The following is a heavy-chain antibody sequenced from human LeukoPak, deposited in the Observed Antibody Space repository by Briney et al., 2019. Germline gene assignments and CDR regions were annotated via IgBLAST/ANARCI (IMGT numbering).Heavy chain of an antibody. Sequence: HPGRSLRLSCTASGFTFHDFAMHWVRQAPGKGLDWVSGISLNSGYIGHADSVKGRFIVSRDNAKNSLYLHMNNLRTEDTAFYYCVKDDGWLSWGRGTMVTVSS. CDR1: GFTFHDFA. D-gene: IGHD2/OR15-2a*01. V-gene: IGHV3-9*01. J-gene: IGHJ3*01. CDR2: ISLNSGYI. CDR3: VKDDGWLS.